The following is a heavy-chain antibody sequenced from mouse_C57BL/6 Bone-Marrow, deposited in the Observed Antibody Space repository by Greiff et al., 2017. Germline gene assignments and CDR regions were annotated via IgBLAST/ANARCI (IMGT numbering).Heavy chain of an antibody. CDR1: GYTFTDYY. D-gene: IGHD1-1*01. CDR3: ARGVYYYGSRYDFDY. J-gene: IGHJ2*01. V-gene: IGHV1-19*01. CDR2: INPYNGGT. Sequence: VQLQQSGPVLVKPGASVKMSCKASGYTFTDYYMNWVKQSHGKSLEWIGVINPYNGGTSYNQKFKGKATLTVDKSSSTAYMELNSLTSEDSAVYYCARGVYYYGSRYDFDYWGQGTTLTVSS.